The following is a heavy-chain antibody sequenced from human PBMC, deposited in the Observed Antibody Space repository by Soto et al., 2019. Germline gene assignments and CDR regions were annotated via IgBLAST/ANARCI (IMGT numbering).Heavy chain of an antibody. CDR2: IWYDGSNK. Sequence: QVQLVESGGGVVQPGRSLRLSCAASGFTFSSYGMHWVRQAPGKGLEWVAVIWYDGSNKYYADSVKGRFTISRDNSKNTLYLQMNSPRAENTAVYYCARDQRKAVAGTDNFVYWGQGTLVTVSS. CDR1: GFTFSSYG. CDR3: ARDQRKAVAGTDNFVY. V-gene: IGHV3-33*01. D-gene: IGHD6-19*01. J-gene: IGHJ4*02.